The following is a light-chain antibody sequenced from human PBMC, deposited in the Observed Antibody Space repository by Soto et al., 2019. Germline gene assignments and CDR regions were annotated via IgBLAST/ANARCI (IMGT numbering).Light chain of an antibody. CDR3: QKCNSAPFT. CDR1: QGISNY. J-gene: IGKJ3*01. V-gene: IGKV1-27*01. CDR2: AAS. Sequence: DTQMTQSPSSLSASVGDRVTITCRASQGISNYLAWYQQKPGKVPKLLIYAASNLQSGVPSRFSGSGSGTDFTRTISSLQPEDVATYYCQKCNSAPFTFGPGTKVYIK.